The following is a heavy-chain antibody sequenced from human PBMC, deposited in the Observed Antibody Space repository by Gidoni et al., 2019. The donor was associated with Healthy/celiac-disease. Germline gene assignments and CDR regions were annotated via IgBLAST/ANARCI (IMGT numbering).Heavy chain of an antibody. CDR2: ISGSGGST. D-gene: IGHD6-13*01. CDR1: GFTFSSYA. V-gene: IGHV3-23*01. CDR3: AKPLSSSWYESGYWFDP. J-gene: IGHJ5*02. Sequence: EVQLLESGGGLVQPGGSLRLSCAASGFTFSSYAMSWVRQAPGKGLEWVSAISGSGGSTYYADSVKGRFTISRDNSKNTLYLQMNSLRAEDTAVYYCAKPLSSSWYESGYWFDPWGQGTLVTVSS.